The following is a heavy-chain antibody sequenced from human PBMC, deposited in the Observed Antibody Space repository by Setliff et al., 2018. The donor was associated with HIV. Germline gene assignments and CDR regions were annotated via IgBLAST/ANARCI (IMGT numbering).Heavy chain of an antibody. Sequence: GGSLRLSCAASGFTFSSYSMNWVRQAPGKGLEWVSSISSSSSYIYYADSVKGRFAISRDNAKNSLYLQMNSLRAEATAVYYCARVGDRYYYIYVWPKWTTVTVSS. CDR3: ARVGDRYYYIYV. CDR2: ISSSSSYI. CDR1: GFTFSSYS. J-gene: IGHJ6*03. V-gene: IGHV3-21*01. D-gene: IGHD2-21*01.